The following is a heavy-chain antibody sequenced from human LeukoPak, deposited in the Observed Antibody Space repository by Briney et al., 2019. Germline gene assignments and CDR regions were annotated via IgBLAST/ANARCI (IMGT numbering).Heavy chain of an antibody. CDR2: ISSSSSYI. CDR3: ARDGREGYCSSSSCYGDPYFDY. J-gene: IGHJ4*02. V-gene: IGHV3-21*01. D-gene: IGHD2-2*01. Sequence: GGSLRLSCAASGFTFSSYSMNWVRQAPGKGLEWVSSISSSSSYIYYADSVKGRFTISRDNAKNSLYLQMNSLRAEDTAVYYCARDGREGYCSSSSCYGDPYFDYWGQGTLVTVSS. CDR1: GFTFSSYS.